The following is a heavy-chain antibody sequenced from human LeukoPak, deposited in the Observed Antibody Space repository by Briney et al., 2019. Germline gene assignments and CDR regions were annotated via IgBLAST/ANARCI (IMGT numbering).Heavy chain of an antibody. D-gene: IGHD3-10*02. Sequence: GGSLRLSCAASGFTFSSYEMNWVRQAPATGREWASYISSSGSTIYYADSVKGRFTISRDNAKNSLYLQMNSLRAEDTAVYYCAELGITMIGGVWGKGTTVTMSS. CDR2: ISSSGSTI. V-gene: IGHV3-48*03. J-gene: IGHJ6*04. CDR3: AELGITMIGGV. CDR1: GFTFSSYE.